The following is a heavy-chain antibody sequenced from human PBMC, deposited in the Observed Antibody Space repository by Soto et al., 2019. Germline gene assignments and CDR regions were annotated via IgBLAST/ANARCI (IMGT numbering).Heavy chain of an antibody. Sequence: SETLSLTCTVSGGSISSGGYYWSWIRQHPGKGLEWIGYIYYSGSTYYNPSLKSRVTISVDTSKNQFSLKLSSVTAADTAVYYWARNAVTTAPGDVWGKGTTVTVSS. J-gene: IGHJ6*03. CDR1: GGSISSGGYY. D-gene: IGHD4-17*01. CDR2: IYYSGST. CDR3: ARNAVTTAPGDV. V-gene: IGHV4-31*03.